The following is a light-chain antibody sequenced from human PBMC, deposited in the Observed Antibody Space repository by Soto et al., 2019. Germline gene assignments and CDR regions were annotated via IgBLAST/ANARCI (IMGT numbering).Light chain of an antibody. CDR3: CSYAGSSTYV. J-gene: IGLJ1*01. CDR1: SSDVGSYNL. V-gene: IGLV2-23*02. CDR2: EVS. Sequence: QSVLTQPASVSGSPGQSITISCTGNSSDVGSYNLVSWYQKHSGKAPNLMIYEVSKRPSGVSNRFSGPKSGNTASLTISGLQAEDEADYYCCSYAGSSTYVFGAGTKVTVL.